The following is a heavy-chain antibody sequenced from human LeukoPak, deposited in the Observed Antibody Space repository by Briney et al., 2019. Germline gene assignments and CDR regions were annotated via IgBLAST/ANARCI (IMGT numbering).Heavy chain of an antibody. CDR1: GFTFSSYS. CDR3: AKAATFGVDYYFDY. V-gene: IGHV3-23*01. Sequence: QSGGSLRLSCAASGFTFSSYSLNWVRQAPGKGLEWVSAVSGSGGSTYCADSVKGRFTISRDNSKNTLYLQMNSLRAEDTAVYYCAKAATFGVDYYFDYWGQGTLVTVSS. J-gene: IGHJ4*02. D-gene: IGHD3-10*01. CDR2: VSGSGGST.